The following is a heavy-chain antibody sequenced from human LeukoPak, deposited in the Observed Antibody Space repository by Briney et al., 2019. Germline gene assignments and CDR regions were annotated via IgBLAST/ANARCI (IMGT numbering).Heavy chain of an antibody. CDR1: GFTFSSYA. V-gene: IGHV3-23*01. Sequence: GSLRLSCAASGFTFSSYAMSWVRQAPGKGLEWVSAISGSGGSTYYADSVKGRFTISRDNSKNTLYLQMNSLRAEDTAVYYCAAELYGGNSDCCNFEIWGQGTMVTVSS. J-gene: IGHJ3*02. CDR3: AAELYGGNSDCCNFEI. CDR2: ISGSGGST. D-gene: IGHD4-23*01.